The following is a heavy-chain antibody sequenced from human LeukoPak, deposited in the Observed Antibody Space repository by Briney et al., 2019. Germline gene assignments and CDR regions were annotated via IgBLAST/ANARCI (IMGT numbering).Heavy chain of an antibody. CDR2: IYTSRST. J-gene: IGHJ4*02. D-gene: IGHD5-18*01. CDR3: ARRAPASYGLGYYFDY. V-gene: IGHV4-4*07. Sequence: SETLSLTCTVSGGSISSYYWSWIRQPAGKGLEWIGRIYTSRSTNYNPSLKSRVTMSVDTSKNQFSLKLSSVTAADTAVYYCARRAPASYGLGYYFDYWGQGTLVTVSS. CDR1: GGSISSYY.